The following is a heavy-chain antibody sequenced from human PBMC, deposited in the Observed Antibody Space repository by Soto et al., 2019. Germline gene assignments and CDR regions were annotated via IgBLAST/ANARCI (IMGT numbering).Heavy chain of an antibody. CDR3: AKAGGDCSGGSCYSGQGDN. CDR1: GFTFSSYV. V-gene: IGHV3-23*01. J-gene: IGHJ4*02. D-gene: IGHD2-15*01. CDR2: ITGSGGST. Sequence: EVQLLESGGGLVQPGGSLRLSCAASGFTFSSYVMTWVRQAPGKGLEWVSGITGSGGSTYYADPVKGRFTISRDNSKNTLYLQMNSLRDEDTAIYYCAKAGGDCSGGSCYSGQGDNWGQGTLVTVSS.